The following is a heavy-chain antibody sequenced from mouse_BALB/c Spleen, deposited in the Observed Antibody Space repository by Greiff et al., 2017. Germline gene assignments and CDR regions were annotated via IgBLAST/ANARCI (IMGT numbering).Heavy chain of an antibody. CDR2: IWAGGST. Sequence: VKLVESGPGLVAPSQSLSITCTVSGFSLTSYGVHWVRQPPGKGLEWLGVIWAGGSTNYNSALMSRLSISKDNSKSQVFLKMNSLQTDDTAMYYCARDYYGSRDWYFDVWGAGTTVTVSS. D-gene: IGHD1-1*01. J-gene: IGHJ1*01. CDR3: ARDYYGSRDWYFDV. CDR1: GFSLTSYG. V-gene: IGHV2-9*02.